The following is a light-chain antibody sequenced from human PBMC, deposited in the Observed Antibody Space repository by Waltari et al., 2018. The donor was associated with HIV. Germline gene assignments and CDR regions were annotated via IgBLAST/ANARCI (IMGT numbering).Light chain of an antibody. CDR2: RSN. CDR3: AAWDDSLSGPV. V-gene: IGLV1-47*01. J-gene: IGLJ3*02. Sequence: QSVVPQPPSASGTPGQRVTISCSGRSSNIGSNYVYWYQPVPGTAPKVLIYRSNQRPSGVPDRFAGSKSGTSAARAISGLRSEDEADYDCAAWDDSLSGPVFGGGTKLTVL. CDR1: SSNIGSNY.